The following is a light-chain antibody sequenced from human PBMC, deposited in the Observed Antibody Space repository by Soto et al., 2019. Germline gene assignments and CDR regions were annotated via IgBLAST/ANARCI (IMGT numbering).Light chain of an antibody. Sequence: QSALTQPRSVSGSPGQSVTISCTGTSSDVGGYNYVSWYQQHPGKAPKLMIYDVSKRPSGVPDRFSGSKSGNTASLTIFGLQAEDEADYYCSSFTSKSTLIFGGGTKVTVL. J-gene: IGLJ2*01. CDR1: SSDVGGYNY. V-gene: IGLV2-11*01. CDR3: SSFTSKSTLI. CDR2: DVS.